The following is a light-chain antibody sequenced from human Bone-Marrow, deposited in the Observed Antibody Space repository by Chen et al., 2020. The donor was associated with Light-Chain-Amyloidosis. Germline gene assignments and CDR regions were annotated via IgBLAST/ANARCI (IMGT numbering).Light chain of an antibody. V-gene: IGLV2-11*01. CDR3: CSYAGSYTWV. CDR2: DVS. Sequence: QSALTQPRSVSWSPGQSVTISCTGTSSDVGGYNFVSWYQHHPGKAPKLMIYDVSKRPSGVPDRFSGSKSGNTASLTISGLQAEDEADYYCCSYAGSYTWVFGGGTKLTVL. J-gene: IGLJ3*02. CDR1: SSDVGGYNF.